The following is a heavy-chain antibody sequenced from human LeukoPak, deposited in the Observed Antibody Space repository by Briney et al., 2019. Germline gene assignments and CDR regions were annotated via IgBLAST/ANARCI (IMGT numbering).Heavy chain of an antibody. V-gene: IGHV3-11*01. CDR2: INPSGTIM. CDR3: TRDPRLCDY. J-gene: IGHJ4*02. CDR1: GFPLRDFY. Sequence: GGSLRLSCAASGFPLRDFYMTWIRQAPGKGLGWVAYINPSGTIMKYADALKGRFTVSRDNAENSLYLQMNSLRAEDTATYYCTRDPRLCDYWGQGTRITVSS.